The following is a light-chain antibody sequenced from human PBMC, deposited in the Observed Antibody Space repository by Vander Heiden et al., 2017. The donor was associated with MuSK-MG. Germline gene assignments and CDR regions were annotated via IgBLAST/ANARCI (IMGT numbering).Light chain of an antibody. CDR3: QAWDSSTAV. Sequence: SYELTPPPSVSVSPGQTASITCSGDKLGDKYACWYQQKPGQSLVLVIYQDSKRPSGIPERFSGSNSGNTATLTISGTQAMDEADYYCQAWDSSTAVFGGGTKLTVL. V-gene: IGLV3-1*01. J-gene: IGLJ2*01. CDR2: QDS. CDR1: KLGDKY.